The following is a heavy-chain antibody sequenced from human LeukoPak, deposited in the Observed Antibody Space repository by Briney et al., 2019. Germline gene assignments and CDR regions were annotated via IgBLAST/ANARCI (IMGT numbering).Heavy chain of an antibody. CDR3: ANPATDYSNYEGAFDI. CDR2: ISSSGSTI. Sequence: GGSLRLSCAASGFTFSDYYMSWIRQAPGKGLEWVSYISSSGSTIYYADSVKGRFTISRDNAKNSLYLQMNSLRAEDTAVYYCANPATDYSNYEGAFDIWGQGTMVTVSS. V-gene: IGHV3-11*04. CDR1: GFTFSDYY. D-gene: IGHD4-11*01. J-gene: IGHJ3*02.